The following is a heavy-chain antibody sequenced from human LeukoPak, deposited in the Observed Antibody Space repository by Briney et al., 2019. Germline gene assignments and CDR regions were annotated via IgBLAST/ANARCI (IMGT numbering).Heavy chain of an antibody. J-gene: IGHJ5*02. Sequence: PSETLSLTCSVSGVSVSGNYWSWNRQTAGKGLEWIGHIYGSGDTNYNPSLQSRVTLLVDTSKNQVSLRLRSVTDADTALYYCARDRGFQADNNKWHAWYDPWGQGTLVTVSS. V-gene: IGHV4-4*07. CDR1: GVSVSGNY. D-gene: IGHD1/OR15-1a*01. CDR3: ARDRGFQADNNKWHAWYDP. CDR2: IYGSGDT.